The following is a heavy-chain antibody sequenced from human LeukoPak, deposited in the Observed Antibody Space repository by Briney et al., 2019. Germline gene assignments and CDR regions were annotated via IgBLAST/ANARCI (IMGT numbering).Heavy chain of an antibody. Sequence: PGGSLRLSCAASGFTFSSYAMHWVRQAPGKGLEWVAVISYDGSNKYYADSVKGRFTISRDNPKNTLYLQMNSLRAEDTAVYYCARVGRRKDIVVVPAANPLDYWGQGTLVTVSS. CDR3: ARVGRRKDIVVVPAANPLDY. D-gene: IGHD2-2*01. CDR2: ISYDGSNK. J-gene: IGHJ4*02. V-gene: IGHV3-30-3*01. CDR1: GFTFSSYA.